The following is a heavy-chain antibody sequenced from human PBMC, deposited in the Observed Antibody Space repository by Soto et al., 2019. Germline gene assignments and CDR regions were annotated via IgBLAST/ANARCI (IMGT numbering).Heavy chain of an antibody. CDR1: GFTFDDYG. J-gene: IGHJ5*02. CDR2: INWNGGST. Sequence: GGSLRLSCAASGFTFDDYGMSWVRQAPGKGLEWVSGINWNGGSTGYADSVKGRFTISRDNAKNSLYLQMNSLRAEDTALYHCARDRGLYCSGGSCYIPTLYNWFDPWGQGTLVTVAS. D-gene: IGHD2-15*01. V-gene: IGHV3-20*01. CDR3: ARDRGLYCSGGSCYIPTLYNWFDP.